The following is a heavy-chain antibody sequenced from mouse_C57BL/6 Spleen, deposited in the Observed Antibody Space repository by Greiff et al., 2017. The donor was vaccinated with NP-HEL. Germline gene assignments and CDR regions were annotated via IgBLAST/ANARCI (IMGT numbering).Heavy chain of an antibody. CDR2: ISSGSSTI. CDR1: GFTFSDYG. Sequence: EVNVVESGGGLVKPGGSLKLSCAASGFTFSDYGMHWVRQAPEKGLEWVAYISSGSSTIYYADTVKGRFTISRDNAKNTLFLQMTSLRSEDTAMYYCARRNGGYAMDYWGQGTSVTVSS. CDR3: ARRNGGYAMDY. J-gene: IGHJ4*01. V-gene: IGHV5-17*01.